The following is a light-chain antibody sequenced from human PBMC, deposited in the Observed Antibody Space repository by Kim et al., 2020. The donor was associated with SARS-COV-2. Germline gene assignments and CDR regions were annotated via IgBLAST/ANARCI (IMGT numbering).Light chain of an antibody. Sequence: DIQMTQSPSTLSASVGDRVTITCRASHTIRGWLAWYQQKPGKAPELLIYDASSLKTGVPSRFSGSGSGTEFTLTISSPQPDDFATYYCQQYNTYWTFGQGTKVDIK. V-gene: IGKV1-5*01. CDR1: HTIRGW. CDR3: QQYNTYWT. CDR2: DAS. J-gene: IGKJ1*01.